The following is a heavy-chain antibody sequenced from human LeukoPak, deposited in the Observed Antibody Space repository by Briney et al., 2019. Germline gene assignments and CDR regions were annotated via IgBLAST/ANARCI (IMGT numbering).Heavy chain of an antibody. Sequence: PSETLSLTCTVSGGSISSYYWSWIRQPPGKGLEWIGYIYYSGSTNYNPSLKSRVTISVDTSKNQFSLKLSSVTAADTAVYYCARVDDYVWGSYRYEAFDIWGQGTMVTVSS. CDR3: ARVDDYVWGSYRYEAFDI. CDR2: IYYSGST. D-gene: IGHD3-16*02. V-gene: IGHV4-59*01. CDR1: GGSISSYY. J-gene: IGHJ3*02.